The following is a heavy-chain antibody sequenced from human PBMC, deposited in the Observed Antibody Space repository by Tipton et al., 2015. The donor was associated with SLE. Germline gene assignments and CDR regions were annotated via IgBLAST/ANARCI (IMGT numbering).Heavy chain of an antibody. D-gene: IGHD3-22*01. CDR3: ARDEYRYDTTGYHLLGHFDF. Sequence: TLSLTCTVSGDSINNHFGSWIRQSPGKGLEWIGYIYYTGSTNYNPSLKSRVTISVDTSKNQFSLKLSSVTAADTAVYYCARDEYRYDTTGYHLLGHFDFWGQGTLVTVSS. CDR2: IYYTGST. V-gene: IGHV4-59*11. J-gene: IGHJ4*02. CDR1: GDSINNHF.